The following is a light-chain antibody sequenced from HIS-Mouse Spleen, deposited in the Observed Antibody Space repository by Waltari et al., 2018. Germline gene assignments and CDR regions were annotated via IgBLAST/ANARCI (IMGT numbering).Light chain of an antibody. J-gene: IGLJ2*01. CDR3: YSTDSSGNHRV. V-gene: IGLV3-10*01. CDR2: EDS. CDR1: ALPKKY. Sequence: SYELTQPPSVSVSPGQTARITCSGDALPKKYAYWYQQKSGQAPVLVIYEDSKRPSGIPVRFSGSSSGTLATLTMSGAKVEDEADYYCYSTDSSGNHRVFGGGTKLTVL.